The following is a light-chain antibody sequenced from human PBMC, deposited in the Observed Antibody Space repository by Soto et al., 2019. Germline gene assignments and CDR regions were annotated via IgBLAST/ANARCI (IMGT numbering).Light chain of an antibody. CDR1: QALNTR. CDR3: HHYGKSPRR. J-gene: IGKJ1*01. CDR2: GAS. V-gene: IGKV3-20*01. Sequence: EIAWTQSPPTLSAFPGDRVTLSSSASQALNTRLAWYQHKPGQAPRLLIAGASNMATGIPDRFSGSGSGTDFTHTIRRLEPEDVAVYYCHHYGKSPRRFGKGTKGDIK.